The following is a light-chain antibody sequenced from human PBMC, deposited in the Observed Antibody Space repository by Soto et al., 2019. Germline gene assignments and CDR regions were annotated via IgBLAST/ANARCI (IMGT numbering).Light chain of an antibody. J-gene: IGKJ5*01. CDR2: DAS. CDR3: QQFYDLPIT. V-gene: IGKV1-33*01. Sequence: DIQMTQSPSALSASVGDRVTITCQASQDISDVLNWYEQQPGKAPNVLIYDASKLQTGGPSRFSGRGSGKDFTFTISSLQPDDSGTYYCQQFYDLPITFGQGTRLEIK. CDR1: QDISDV.